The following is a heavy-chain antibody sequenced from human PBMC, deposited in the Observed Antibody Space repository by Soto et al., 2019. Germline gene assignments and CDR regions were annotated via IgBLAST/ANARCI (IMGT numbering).Heavy chain of an antibody. J-gene: IGHJ4*02. V-gene: IGHV3-48*02. CDR2: ISSSSSPI. D-gene: IGHD3-22*01. Sequence: EVQLVESGGGLVQPGGSLRLSCAASGFTFSSYSMNWVRQAPGKGLEWVSYISSSSSPIYYADSVKGRFTISRDNAKNSLYLQMNSLRDEDTAVYYCARRGYDSGGYYDVFDYWGQGTLVTVSS. CDR1: GFTFSSYS. CDR3: ARRGYDSGGYYDVFDY.